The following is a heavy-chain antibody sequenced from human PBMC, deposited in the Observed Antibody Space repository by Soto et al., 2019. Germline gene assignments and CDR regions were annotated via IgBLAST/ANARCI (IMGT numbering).Heavy chain of an antibody. CDR2: IWYDGSDK. J-gene: IGHJ6*03. CDR1: GFTFSNYA. CDR3: ARDSGGDYHNYYMDV. D-gene: IGHD4-17*01. V-gene: IGHV3-33*01. Sequence: QMQLVESGGGVVQPGTSLRLSCAASGFTFSNYAMHWVRQAPGKGLEWVTIIWYDGSDKNYGDSVKGRFTISRDNSQNTLYLQMNSMRVEDTAVYYCARDSGGDYHNYYMDVWGKGTTVTVSS.